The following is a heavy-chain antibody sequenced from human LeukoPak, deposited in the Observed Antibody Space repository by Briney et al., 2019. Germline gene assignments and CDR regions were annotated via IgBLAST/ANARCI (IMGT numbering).Heavy chain of an antibody. CDR2: IYYSGST. CDR1: GGSINSGGYY. Sequence: SQTLSLTCTVSGGSINSGGYYWDWIRQHPGKGLEWIGYIYYSGSTYYNPSLKGRLSISIDTSKNQFSLKLSSVTAADTAVYYCARDYYDGTGYHVFDIWGQGTMVTVSS. J-gene: IGHJ3*02. V-gene: IGHV4-31*03. D-gene: IGHD3-22*01. CDR3: ARDYYDGTGYHVFDI.